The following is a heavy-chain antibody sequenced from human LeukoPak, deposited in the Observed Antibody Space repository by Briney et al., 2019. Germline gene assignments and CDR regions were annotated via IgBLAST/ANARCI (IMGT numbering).Heavy chain of an antibody. CDR3: VRGPRNYDDSGFHYGVFDI. D-gene: IGHD4/OR15-4a*01. CDR1: GFTFSSYE. CDR2: ISSSGSTI. J-gene: IGHJ3*02. Sequence: GGSLRLSCAASGFTFSSYEMNWVRQAPGKGLDWISYISSSGSTIYYADSVKGRFIISRGNSKNTLSLQMNSLTADDTAVYYCVRGPRNYDDSGFHYGVFDIWGQGTVVTVSS. V-gene: IGHV3-48*03.